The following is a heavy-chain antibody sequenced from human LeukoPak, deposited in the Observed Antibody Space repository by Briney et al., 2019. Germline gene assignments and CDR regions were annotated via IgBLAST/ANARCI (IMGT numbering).Heavy chain of an antibody. J-gene: IGHJ3*02. D-gene: IGHD3-22*01. Sequence: GASVKVSCKASGYTFTSYDINWVRQATGQGLEWMGWMNPNSGNTGYAQKFQGRVTMTRNTSISTAYMELSSLRSEDTAVYYCARSSDYYDSSGYYRDDAFDIWGQGTVVTVSS. CDR3: ARSSDYYDSSGYYRDDAFDI. V-gene: IGHV1-8*01. CDR2: MNPNSGNT. CDR1: GYTFTSYD.